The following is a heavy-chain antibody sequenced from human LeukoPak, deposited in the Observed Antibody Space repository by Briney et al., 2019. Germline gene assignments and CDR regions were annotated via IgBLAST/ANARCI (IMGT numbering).Heavy chain of an antibody. D-gene: IGHD3-9*01. CDR3: ARGWSKRYFDWLLPHKGYYYYYMDV. CDR1: GYTFTGYY. V-gene: IGHV1-2*02. J-gene: IGHJ6*03. CDR2: INPNSGGT. Sequence: ASVKVSCKASGYTFTGYYMHWVRQAPGQGLEWMGWINPNSGGTNYAQKFQGRVTMTRNTSISTAYMELSSLRSEDTAVYYCARGWSKRYFDWLLPHKGYYYYYMDVWGKGTTVTISS.